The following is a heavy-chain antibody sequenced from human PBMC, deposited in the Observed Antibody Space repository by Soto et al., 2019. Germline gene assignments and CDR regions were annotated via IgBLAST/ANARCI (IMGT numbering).Heavy chain of an antibody. CDR3: ARALKLVVDGGNWFDP. Sequence: QLQLQESGSGLVKPSQTLSLTCAVSGGSISSGGYSWSWIRQPPGKGLEWIGYIYHSGSTYYNPSLRTRVTISVDRSKNQSSLKLSSVTAADTAVYYCARALKLVVDGGNWFDPWGQGTLVTVSS. CDR1: GGSISSGGYS. J-gene: IGHJ5*02. V-gene: IGHV4-30-2*01. D-gene: IGHD2-15*01. CDR2: IYHSGST.